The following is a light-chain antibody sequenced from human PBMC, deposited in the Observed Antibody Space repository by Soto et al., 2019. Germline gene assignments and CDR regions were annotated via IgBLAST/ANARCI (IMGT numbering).Light chain of an antibody. CDR3: QLYGTSPTWT. Sequence: ETVMTQSPATLSVSPGERATLSCRASQSVSIELSWYQQKPGQAHRLLIYVSSTRARAIRGRVSGSGCGTEFTFTISIMQSEDFEVYVYQLYGTSPTWTFGQGTKVDIK. J-gene: IGKJ1*01. V-gene: IGKV3D-15*02. CDR1: QSVSIE. CDR2: VSS.